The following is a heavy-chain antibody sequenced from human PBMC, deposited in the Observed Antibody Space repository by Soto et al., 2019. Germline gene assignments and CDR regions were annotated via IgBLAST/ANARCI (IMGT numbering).Heavy chain of an antibody. V-gene: IGHV3-23*01. Sequence: PGGSLRLSCAASGFTFSSYAMRWVRQAPGKGLEWVSAISGSGGTNKYYAVSVKGRFTISRDNSKNTLFLHMNGLRPEDTAVYYCARAPQYCSDGTCYSANWLDPRGQGTLVTVSS. CDR2: ISGSGGTNK. D-gene: IGHD2-15*01. CDR3: ARAPQYCSDGTCYSANWLDP. J-gene: IGHJ5*02. CDR1: GFTFSSYA.